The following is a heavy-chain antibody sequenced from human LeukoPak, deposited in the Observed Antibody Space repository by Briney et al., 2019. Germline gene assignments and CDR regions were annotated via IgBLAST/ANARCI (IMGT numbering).Heavy chain of an antibody. J-gene: IGHJ4*02. CDR1: GGSFSGYY. D-gene: IGHD6-13*01. V-gene: IGHV4-34*01. CDR3: ARESSSQVFRC. Sequence: SETLSLTCAVYGGSFSGYYWSWIRQPPGKGLEWIGEINHSGSANYNPSLKSRVTISVDTSKNQFSLKLSSVTAADTAVYYCARESSSQVFRCWGQGTLVTVSS. CDR2: INHSGSA.